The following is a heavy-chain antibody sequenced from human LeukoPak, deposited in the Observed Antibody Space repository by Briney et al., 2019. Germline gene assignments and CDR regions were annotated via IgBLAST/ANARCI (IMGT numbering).Heavy chain of an antibody. D-gene: IGHD3-22*01. Sequence: PSETLSLTCAVYGGSFSGYYWSWIRQPPGKGLEWIGEINHSGSTNYNPSLKSRVTISVDTSKNQFSLKLSSVTAADTAVYYCAREEYYDSSGYFVWGQGTLVTVSS. CDR1: GGSFSGYY. J-gene: IGHJ4*02. CDR3: AREEYYDSSGYFV. V-gene: IGHV4-34*01. CDR2: INHSGST.